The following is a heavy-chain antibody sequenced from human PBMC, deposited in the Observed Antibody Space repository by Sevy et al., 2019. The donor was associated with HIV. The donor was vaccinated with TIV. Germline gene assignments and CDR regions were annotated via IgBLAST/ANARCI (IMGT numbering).Heavy chain of an antibody. CDR2: LIGGGRRT. D-gene: IGHD6-19*01. V-gene: IGHV3-23*01. CDR1: GFPFSSYA. CDR3: ARRLVAGTFDY. J-gene: IGHJ4*02. Sequence: GGSLRLSCAASGFPFSSYAMSWVRQAPGRGLEWVSTLIGGGRRTYYADSVTGRFIISRDNSKNTLYLQMNSLRAEDTAIYYCARRLVAGTFDYWGQGTLVTVSS.